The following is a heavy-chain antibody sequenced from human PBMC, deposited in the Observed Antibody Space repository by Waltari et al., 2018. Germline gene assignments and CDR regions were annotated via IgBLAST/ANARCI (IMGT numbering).Heavy chain of an antibody. Sequence: QVQLQESGPGLVKPSETLSLTCAVSGYSISSGYYWGWIRQPPGKGLEWIGSIYHSGSTYYNPSLKSRVTISVDTSKNQFSLKLSSVTAADTAVYYWARHDQQQLVLVDYWGQGTLVTVSS. J-gene: IGHJ4*02. V-gene: IGHV4-38-2*01. CDR3: ARHDQQQLVLVDY. CDR2: IYHSGST. D-gene: IGHD6-13*01. CDR1: GYSISSGYY.